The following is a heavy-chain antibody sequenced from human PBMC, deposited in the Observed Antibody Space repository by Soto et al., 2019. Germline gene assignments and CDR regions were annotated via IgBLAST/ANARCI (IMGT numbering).Heavy chain of an antibody. V-gene: IGHV1-2*02. J-gene: IGHJ6*02. CDR3: ARDPERYCSGGSCYSGEDYYYYGMDV. CDR2: INPNSGGT. CDR1: GYTFTGYY. Sequence: APVKVSCKASGYTFTGYYMHWVRQAPGQGLEWMGWINPNSGGTNYAQKFQGRVTMTRDTSISTAYMELSRLGSDDTAVYYCARDPERYCSGGSCYSGEDYYYYGMDVWGQGTTVTVSS. D-gene: IGHD2-15*01.